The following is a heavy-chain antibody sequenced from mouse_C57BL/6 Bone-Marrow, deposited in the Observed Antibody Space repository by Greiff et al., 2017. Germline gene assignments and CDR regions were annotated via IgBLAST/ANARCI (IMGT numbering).Heavy chain of an antibody. D-gene: IGHD1-1*01. CDR1: GYTFTSYW. Sequence: QVQLQQPGAELVKPGASVKLSCKASGYTFTSYWMHWVKQRPGQGLEWIGMIHPNSGSTNYNEKFKSKATLTVDKSSSTAYMQLSSLTSEDSAVYYCARGRITTVVERYFDVWGTGTTVTVSS. J-gene: IGHJ1*03. CDR3: ARGRITTVVERYFDV. CDR2: IHPNSGST. V-gene: IGHV1-64*01.